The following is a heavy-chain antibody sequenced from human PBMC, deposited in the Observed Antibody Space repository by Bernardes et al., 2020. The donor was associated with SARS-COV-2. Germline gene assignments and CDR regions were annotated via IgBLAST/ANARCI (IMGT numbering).Heavy chain of an antibody. V-gene: IGHV4-59*08. J-gene: IGHJ6*02. CDR2: VYYSGDT. D-gene: IGHD2-21*02. Sequence: SEALSLTCSVSGASITSYYWGWVRQSPGKGLEWIGHVYYSGDTTYNPSLRSRVVLSVDTSKSQFSLRLSFVTAADTAVYYCAGSSCGIDCYIGGLRSWDYGMDVWGQGTTVTVSS. CDR3: AGSSCGIDCYIGGLRSWDYGMDV. CDR1: GASITSYY.